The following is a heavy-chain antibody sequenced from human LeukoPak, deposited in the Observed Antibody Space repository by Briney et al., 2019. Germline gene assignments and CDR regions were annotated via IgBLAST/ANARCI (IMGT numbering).Heavy chain of an antibody. Sequence: ASVKVSCKASGGTFSSYAISWVRQATGQGLEWMGWMNPNSGNTGYAQKFQGRVTMTRNTSISTAYMELSSLRSEDTAVYYCARGLGRLYGDYDFDYWGQGTLVTVSS. CDR2: MNPNSGNT. V-gene: IGHV1-8*02. CDR1: GGTFSSYA. J-gene: IGHJ4*02. D-gene: IGHD4-17*01. CDR3: ARGLGRLYGDYDFDY.